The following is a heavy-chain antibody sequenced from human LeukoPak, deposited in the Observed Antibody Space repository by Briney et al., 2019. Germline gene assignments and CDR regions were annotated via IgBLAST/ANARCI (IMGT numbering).Heavy chain of an antibody. Sequence: PGGSLRLSCAASEFTVDGTYMSWVRQTPGKGLEWVSVVYSGGKTFYADSVKGRFTISRDTSKNTVYLQMNTLRADDTAVYYCARQAAAGLDYWGQGTLVTVSS. D-gene: IGHD6-13*01. CDR1: EFTVDGTY. V-gene: IGHV3-66*02. CDR2: VYSGGKT. CDR3: ARQAAAGLDY. J-gene: IGHJ4*02.